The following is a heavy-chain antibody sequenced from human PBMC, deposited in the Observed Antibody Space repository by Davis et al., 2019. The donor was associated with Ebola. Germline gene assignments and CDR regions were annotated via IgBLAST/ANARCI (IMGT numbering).Heavy chain of an antibody. V-gene: IGHV1-18*01. J-gene: IGHJ3*01. CDR1: GYIFSSYG. D-gene: IGHD4-11*01. CDR2: IGNNNDNT. CDR3: ARDPRYHRDYKRAGTLALDF. Sequence: ASVKVSCKASGYIFSSYGFSWVRQVPGQGLEWMGWIGNNNDNTRYAQKFQGRVIISTDSSTTTTYMELTSLRSDDTAIYFCARDPRYHRDYKRAGTLALDFWGQGIMINVSS.